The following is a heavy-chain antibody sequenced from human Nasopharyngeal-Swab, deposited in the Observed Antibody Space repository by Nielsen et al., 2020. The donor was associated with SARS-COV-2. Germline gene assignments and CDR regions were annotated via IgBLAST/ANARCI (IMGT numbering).Heavy chain of an antibody. CDR2: ISSSGSTI. D-gene: IGHD3-22*01. Sequence: SCAVSGITFSEHYMSWDRQGPGKGLGWVSYISSSGSTIYYADSVKGRFTISRDNAKNSLYLQMNSLRAEDTAVYYCAREPGYDSSGYALGYWGQGTLVTVSS. V-gene: IGHV3-11*04. J-gene: IGHJ4*02. CDR3: AREPGYDSSGYALGY. CDR1: GITFSEHY.